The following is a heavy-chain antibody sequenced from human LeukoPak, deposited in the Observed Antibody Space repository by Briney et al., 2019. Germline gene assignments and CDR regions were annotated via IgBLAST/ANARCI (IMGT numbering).Heavy chain of an antibody. Sequence: GGSLRLSCAASGFTFSSYEMNWVRQAPGKGLEWVSYISSSGSTIYYADSVKGRFTVSRVNAKNSLYLQMNSLRAEDTAVYYCARRYCSSTSCCMDVWGQGTTVTVSS. J-gene: IGHJ6*02. CDR1: GFTFSSYE. V-gene: IGHV3-48*03. CDR3: ARRYCSSTSCCMDV. D-gene: IGHD2-2*01. CDR2: ISSSGSTI.